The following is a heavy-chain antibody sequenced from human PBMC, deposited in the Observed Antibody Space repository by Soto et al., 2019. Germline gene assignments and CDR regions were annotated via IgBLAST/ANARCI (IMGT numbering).Heavy chain of an antibody. V-gene: IGHV4-31*03. Sequence: QVQLQESGPGLVKPSQTLSLTCTVSGGSISSGGYYWSWIRQHPGKGLEWIGYIYYSGSTYYNPFLKSRVTISVDTSKNQFSLKLSSVTAADTAVYYCARVAVVVAATDAFDIWGQGTMVTVSS. CDR2: IYYSGST. CDR1: GGSISSGGYY. CDR3: ARVAVVVAATDAFDI. J-gene: IGHJ3*02. D-gene: IGHD2-15*01.